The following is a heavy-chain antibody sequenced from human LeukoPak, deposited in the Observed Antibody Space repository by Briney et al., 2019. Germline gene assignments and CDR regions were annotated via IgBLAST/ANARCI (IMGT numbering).Heavy chain of an antibody. CDR1: GYTFTSYA. Sequence: ASVKVSCKASGYTFTSYAMNWVRQAPGQGLEWMGWIDPNTGDSNYVQKFQGRVTKTRNTSISTAYMELSSLRSEDTAVYYCARDNGGTAMAYYYYYYMDVWGKGTTVTISS. CDR2: IDPNTGDS. V-gene: IGHV1-8*02. CDR3: ARDNGGTAMAYYYYYYMDV. J-gene: IGHJ6*03. D-gene: IGHD5-18*01.